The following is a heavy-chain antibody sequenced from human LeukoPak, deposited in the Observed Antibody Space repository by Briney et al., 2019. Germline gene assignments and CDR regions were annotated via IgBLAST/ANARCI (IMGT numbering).Heavy chain of an antibody. J-gene: IGHJ5*02. CDR3: AKDPTLAYCGGDCPINWFDP. CDR1: GFTFSSYA. CDR2: ISGSGGST. V-gene: IGHV3-23*01. D-gene: IGHD2-21*02. Sequence: GGSLRLSCVASGFTFSSYAMTWVRQAPGKGLEWVSAISGSGGSTYYADSVKGRFTISRDNSKNTLYLQMNSLRAEDTAVYYCAKDPTLAYCGGDCPINWFDPWGQGTLVTVSS.